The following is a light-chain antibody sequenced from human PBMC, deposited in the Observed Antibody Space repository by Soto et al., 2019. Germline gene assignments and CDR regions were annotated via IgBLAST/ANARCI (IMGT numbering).Light chain of an antibody. CDR2: DAS. Sequence: DIQMTQSPSTLSASVGDRVTITVRASQSISTWLAWYQQKPGKAPKLLIYDASSLESGVPSRFSGSGSGTEFTLTISSLQPEDFASYYCQQYNTYSTFGQGTKVDIK. CDR1: QSISTW. CDR3: QQYNTYST. V-gene: IGKV1-5*01. J-gene: IGKJ1*01.